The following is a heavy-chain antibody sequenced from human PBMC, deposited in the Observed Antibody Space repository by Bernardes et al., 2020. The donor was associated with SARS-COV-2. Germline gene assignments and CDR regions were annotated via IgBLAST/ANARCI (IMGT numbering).Heavy chain of an antibody. D-gene: IGHD4-17*01. CDR2: IIPIFGTA. V-gene: IGHV1-69*13. Sequence: SVKDSCKASGGTFSSYAISWVRQAPGQGLEWMGGIIPIFGTANYAQKFQGRVTITADESTSTAYMELSSLRSEDTAVYYCARDLWRNGDSYYYYGMDVWGQGTTVTVSS. CDR3: ARDLWRNGDSYYYYGMDV. J-gene: IGHJ6*02. CDR1: GGTFSSYA.